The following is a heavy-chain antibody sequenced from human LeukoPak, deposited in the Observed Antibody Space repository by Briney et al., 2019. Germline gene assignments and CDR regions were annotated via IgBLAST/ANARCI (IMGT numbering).Heavy chain of an antibody. J-gene: IGHJ3*02. D-gene: IGHD3-3*01. CDR3: ARVPPPPPYDFWSGYYDAFDI. Sequence: PSETLSLTCTVSGGSISSSSYYWGWIRQPPGKGLEWIGSIYYSGSTYYNPSLKSRVTISVDTSKNQFSLKLSSVTAADTAVYYCARVPPPPPYDFWSGYYDAFDIWGQGTMVTVSS. V-gene: IGHV4-39*07. CDR1: GGSISSSSYY. CDR2: IYYSGST.